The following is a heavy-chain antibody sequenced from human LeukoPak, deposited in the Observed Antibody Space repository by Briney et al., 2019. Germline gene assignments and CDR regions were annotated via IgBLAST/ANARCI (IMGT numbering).Heavy chain of an antibody. CDR3: AVPQDTAMDHFDY. D-gene: IGHD5-18*01. Sequence: PGGSLRLSCAASGFTFSSYWMHWVRQAPGKGLVWVSRIQTDGSSTNYADSVKGRFTISRDDAKNTLYLQMNSLRAEDTAVYYCAVPQDTAMDHFDYWGQGTLVTVSS. CDR2: IQTDGSST. J-gene: IGHJ4*02. V-gene: IGHV3-74*01. CDR1: GFTFSSYW.